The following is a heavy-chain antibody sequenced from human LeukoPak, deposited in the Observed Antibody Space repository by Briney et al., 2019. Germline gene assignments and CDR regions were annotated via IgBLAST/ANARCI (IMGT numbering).Heavy chain of an antibody. V-gene: IGHV3-21*01. CDR3: AQSGSRVVAEYFQH. J-gene: IGHJ1*01. CDR2: ISSSSSYI. Sequence: GGSLRLSCAASGFTFSSYSMNWARQAPGKGLEWVSSISSSSSYIYYADSVKGRFTISRDNAKNSLYLQMNSLRAEDTAVYYCAQSGSRVVAEYFQHWGQGTLVTVSS. CDR1: GFTFSSYS. D-gene: IGHD3-10*01.